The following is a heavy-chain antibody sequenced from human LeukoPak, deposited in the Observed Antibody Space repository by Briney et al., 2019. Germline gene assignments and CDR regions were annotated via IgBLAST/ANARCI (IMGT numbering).Heavy chain of an antibody. D-gene: IGHD3-22*01. J-gene: IGHJ4*02. CDR1: GYTFTGYY. CDR2: INPNSGGT. Sequence: ASVEVSCKASGYTFTGYYMHWVRQAPGQGLEWMGWINPNSGGTNYAQKFQGRVTMTRDTSISTAYMELSRLRSDGTAVYYCARVRAGYYDSSGYYFDYWGQGTLVTVS. CDR3: ARVRAGYYDSSGYYFDY. V-gene: IGHV1-2*02.